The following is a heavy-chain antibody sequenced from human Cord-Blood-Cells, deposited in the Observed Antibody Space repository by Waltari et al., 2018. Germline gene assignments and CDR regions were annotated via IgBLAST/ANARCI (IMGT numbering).Heavy chain of an antibody. J-gene: IGHJ3*02. V-gene: IGHV1-2*05. D-gene: IGHD6-13*01. CDR3: ARGRTFAAAADAFDI. CDR1: GYTFTGYY. Sequence: QVQLVQSGAEVKKPGASVKVSCKASGYTFTGYYMHWVRKALGQGLAGMGRINPNSGGTNYAQKVQGRVTMTRETSISTAYMELSRLRSDDTVVYYCARGRTFAAAADAFDIWGQGTMVTVSS. CDR2: INPNSGGT.